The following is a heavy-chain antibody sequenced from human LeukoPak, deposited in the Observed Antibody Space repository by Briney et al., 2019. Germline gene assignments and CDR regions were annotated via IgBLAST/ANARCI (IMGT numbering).Heavy chain of an antibody. V-gene: IGHV1-69*13. CDR1: GGTFSSYA. D-gene: IGHD5-18*01. J-gene: IGHJ6*02. CDR2: IIPIFGTA. CDR3: ASWAMDDVEDYYYYGMDV. Sequence: ASEKVSCKASGGTFSSYAISWVRQAPGQGLEWMGGIIPIFGTANYAQKFQGRVTITADESTSTAYMELSSLRSEDTAVYYCASWAMDDVEDYYYYGMDVWGQGTTVTVSS.